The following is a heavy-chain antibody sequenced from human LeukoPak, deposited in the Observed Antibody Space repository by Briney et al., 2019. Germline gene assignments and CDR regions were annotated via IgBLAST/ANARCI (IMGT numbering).Heavy chain of an antibody. D-gene: IGHD1-14*01. Sequence: GGSLRLSCTASGFTFSRYAMNWVRHAPGKGLQWVSFITNNGRTIYYADSVKGRFTISRDDAKNSVYLQMNSLRADDTAIYYCARDMWPPPEGYFDLWGRGTLVTVSS. V-gene: IGHV3-48*03. CDR3: ARDMWPPPEGYFDL. CDR1: GFTFSRYA. CDR2: ITNNGRTI. J-gene: IGHJ2*01.